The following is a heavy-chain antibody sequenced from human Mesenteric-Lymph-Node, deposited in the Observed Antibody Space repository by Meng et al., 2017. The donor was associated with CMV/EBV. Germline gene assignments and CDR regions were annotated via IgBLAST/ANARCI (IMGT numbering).Heavy chain of an antibody. CDR1: GFTFSIYA. D-gene: IGHD3-16*01. CDR2: IYGDESDT. J-gene: IGHJ4*02. Sequence: GGSLRLSCAASGFTFSIYAMSWVRQAPGKGLEWVSVIYGDESDTFYADSVKGRFTISRDNSKNTLYLQMTSLRPEDTAVYYCAREEVPTFRSLPDSWGQGTLVTVSS. V-gene: IGHV3-23*03. CDR3: AREEVPTFRSLPDS.